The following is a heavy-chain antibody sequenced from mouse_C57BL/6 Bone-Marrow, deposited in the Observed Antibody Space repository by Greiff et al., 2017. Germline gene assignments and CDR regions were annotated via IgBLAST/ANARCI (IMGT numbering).Heavy chain of an antibody. D-gene: IGHD2-4*01. CDR2: IYPRSGNT. Sequence: QVQLQQSGAELARPGASVKLSCKASGYTFTSSGISWVKQRTGQGLEWIGEIYPRSGNTYYNEKFKGKATLTADKSSSTAYMELRSLTSEDSAGYFCARTGRGLRRAYWGQGTLVTVSA. V-gene: IGHV1-81*01. CDR3: ARTGRGLRRAY. CDR1: GYTFTSSG. J-gene: IGHJ3*01.